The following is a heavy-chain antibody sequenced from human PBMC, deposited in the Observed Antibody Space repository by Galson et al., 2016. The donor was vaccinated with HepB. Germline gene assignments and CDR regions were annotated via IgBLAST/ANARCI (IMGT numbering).Heavy chain of an antibody. D-gene: IGHD2-8*01. CDR3: AKVYSTVSYHYGLDV. CDR1: GFTFSNYG. CDR2: ISGSGDST. J-gene: IGHJ6*02. V-gene: IGHV3-23*01. Sequence: SLRLSCAASGFTFSNYGMHWVRQTPEKGLEWVSRISGSGDSTYNADSVKGRFTISRDNSKNTLYLQMNSLRAEDTAVYYCAKVYSTVSYHYGLDVWGQGTTVTVSS.